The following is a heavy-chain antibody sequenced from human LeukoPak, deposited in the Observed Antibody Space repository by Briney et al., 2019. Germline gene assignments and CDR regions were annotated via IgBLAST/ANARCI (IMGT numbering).Heavy chain of an antibody. Sequence: GGSLRLSCAASGFTFISYIMNWVRQAPGKGLEWVSSISSSSSYIYYADSVKGRFTISRDNAKSSLYLQMNSLRAEDTAVYYCARVPTTYYYDSSGPFDYWGQGTLVTVSS. CDR1: GFTFISYI. CDR2: ISSSSSYI. D-gene: IGHD3-22*01. J-gene: IGHJ4*02. CDR3: ARVPTTYYYDSSGPFDY. V-gene: IGHV3-21*01.